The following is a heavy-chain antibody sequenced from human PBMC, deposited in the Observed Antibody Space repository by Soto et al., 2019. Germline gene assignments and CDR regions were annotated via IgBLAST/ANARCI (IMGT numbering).Heavy chain of an antibody. CDR3: ARRWGRTFDY. CDR1: GGSISSGDYY. J-gene: IGHJ4*02. CDR2: IYYSGST. Sequence: SETLTLTCTVSGGSISSGDYYWSWIRQPPGKGLEWIGYIYYSGSTNYNPSLKSRVTISVDTSKNQFSLKLSSVTAADTAVYYCARRWGRTFDYWGQGTLVTVSS. D-gene: IGHD7-27*01. V-gene: IGHV4-30-4*01.